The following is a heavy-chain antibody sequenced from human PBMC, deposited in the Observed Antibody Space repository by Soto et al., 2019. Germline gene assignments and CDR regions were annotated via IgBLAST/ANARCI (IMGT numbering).Heavy chain of an antibody. D-gene: IGHD2-2*01. CDR3: AVVPAATPVGAFDT. CDR2: MNPNSGNT. Sequence: GASVKVSCKASGYTFTSYDINWVRQATGQGLEWMGWMNPNSGNTGYAQKFQGRVTMTRNTSISTAYMELSSLRSEDTAVYYCAVVPAATPVGAFDTWAQGTMVTVSS. J-gene: IGHJ3*02. V-gene: IGHV1-8*01. CDR1: GYTFTSYD.